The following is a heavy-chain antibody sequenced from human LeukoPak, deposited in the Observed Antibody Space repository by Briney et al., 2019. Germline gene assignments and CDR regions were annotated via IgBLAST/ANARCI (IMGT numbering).Heavy chain of an antibody. CDR2: ISSSSSYI. Sequence: GGSLRLSCAASGFTFSSYSMNWVRQAPGKGLEWVSSISSSSSYIYYADSVKGRFTISRDNAKNSLYLQMNSLRAEDTAVYYCARVTLYSSGGFDYWGQGTLVTVSS. D-gene: IGHD6-19*01. CDR3: ARVTLYSSGGFDY. V-gene: IGHV3-21*01. CDR1: GFTFSSYS. J-gene: IGHJ4*02.